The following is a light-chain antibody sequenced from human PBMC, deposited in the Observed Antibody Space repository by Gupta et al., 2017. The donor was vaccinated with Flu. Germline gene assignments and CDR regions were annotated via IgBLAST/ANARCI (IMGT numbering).Light chain of an antibody. CDR2: EDR. CDR3: YSTDTSGNHRV. J-gene: IGLJ3*02. Sequence: GQTARSTCSGDALTKKYAYWYQQKADQAPMLIMYEDRKRPSGIPERFSGSISETTATVTISGAQVEDEADYYCYSTDTSGNHRVFGGGTNLTVL. V-gene: IGLV3-10*01. CDR1: ALTKKY.